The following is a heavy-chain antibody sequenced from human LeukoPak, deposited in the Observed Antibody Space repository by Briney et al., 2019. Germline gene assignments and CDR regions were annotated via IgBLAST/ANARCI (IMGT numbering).Heavy chain of an antibody. V-gene: IGHV3-21*01. J-gene: IGHJ4*02. CDR1: GFTFSNYN. D-gene: IGHD3-22*01. CDR2: ISSSSSYI. Sequence: SGGSLRLSCAASGFTFSNYNMNWVRQAPGKGLEWVSSISSSSSYIYYADSAKGRFTISRDNAKNSLYLQMNSLRAEDTAVYYCARVTYYDSSGYSHWGQGTLVTVSS. CDR3: ARVTYYDSSGYSH.